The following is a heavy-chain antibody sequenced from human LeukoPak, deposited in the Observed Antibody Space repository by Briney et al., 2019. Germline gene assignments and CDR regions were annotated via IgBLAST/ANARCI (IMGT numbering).Heavy chain of an antibody. V-gene: IGHV3-30*03. CDR3: ASYGVVPAAPFDY. J-gene: IGHJ4*02. Sequence: GGSLRLSCAASGFTFSSYAMSWVRQAPGKGLEWVAVISYDGSNKYYADSVKGRFTISRDNSKNTLYLQMNSLRAEDTAVYYCASYGVVPAAPFDYWGQGTLVTVSS. D-gene: IGHD2-2*01. CDR2: ISYDGSNK. CDR1: GFTFSSYA.